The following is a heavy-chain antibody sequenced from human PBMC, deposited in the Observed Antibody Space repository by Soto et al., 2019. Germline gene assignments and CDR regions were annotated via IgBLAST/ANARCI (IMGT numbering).Heavy chain of an antibody. CDR2: IKQDGSEK. CDR3: ARDNHYYGMNL. V-gene: IGHV3-7*01. J-gene: IGHJ6*02. Sequence: GGSLRLSCAASGITFSNYWMTWVRQAPGKGLEWVANIKQDGSEKYYVDSVKGRFTISRDNAKNSLYLQMNSLRAEDTGVYFCARDNHYYGMNLWGQGTTVTVSS. CDR1: GITFSNYW.